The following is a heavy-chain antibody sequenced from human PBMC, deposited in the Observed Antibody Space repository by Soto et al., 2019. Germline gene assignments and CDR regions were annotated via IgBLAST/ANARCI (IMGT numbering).Heavy chain of an antibody. Sequence: PGGSLRLSCAASGFTFSSYEMNWVRQAPGKGLEWVSYISSSGSTIYYADSVKGRFTISRDNAKNSLYLQMNSLRAEDTAVYYCAKAMTSSWTLSSWGQGTLVTVSS. D-gene: IGHD6-13*01. CDR2: ISSSGSTI. J-gene: IGHJ5*02. CDR3: AKAMTSSWTLSS. CDR1: GFTFSSYE. V-gene: IGHV3-48*03.